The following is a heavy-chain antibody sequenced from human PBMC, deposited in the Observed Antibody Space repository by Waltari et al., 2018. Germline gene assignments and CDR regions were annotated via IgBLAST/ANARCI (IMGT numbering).Heavy chain of an antibody. D-gene: IGHD1-26*01. CDR3: TREEGGATDY. Sequence: QVQLQESGPGLVKPSETLSLTCAVSGYSISSGYYWGWIRQPPGKGLGWIGTIYHSGRTFYNPSLKSRVTLSVDTSKNQFSLKLSSVTAADTAVYYCTREEGGATDYWGQGTLVTVSS. V-gene: IGHV4-38-2*02. CDR2: IYHSGRT. J-gene: IGHJ4*02. CDR1: GYSISSGYY.